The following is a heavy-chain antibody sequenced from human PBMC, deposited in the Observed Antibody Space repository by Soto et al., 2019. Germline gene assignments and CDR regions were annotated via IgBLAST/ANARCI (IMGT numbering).Heavy chain of an antibody. D-gene: IGHD2-21*02. CDR3: ARGYFGGDCYRKTYYFDY. Sequence: PSETQSLTCTVSGDSISSYSWSWIRQPPGKGLEWIGYIYYSGSTNYNPSLKSRVTISVDTSKNQFSLKLSSVTAADTAVYYCARGYFGGDCYRKTYYFDYWGQGTLVTVSS. V-gene: IGHV4-59*13. CDR2: IYYSGST. J-gene: IGHJ4*02. CDR1: GDSISSYS.